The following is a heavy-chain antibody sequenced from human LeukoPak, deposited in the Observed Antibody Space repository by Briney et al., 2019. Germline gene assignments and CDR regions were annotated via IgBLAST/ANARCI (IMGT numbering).Heavy chain of an antibody. D-gene: IGHD5-18*01. Sequence: GGSLRLSCAASGFTLSVSYMSWIRQTPRKGLEWISYISSGGDTIYYADSVKGRFTISRDNAKNSLNLQMNNLRADDTAVYFCARAVGYTYGYGHWGQGTLVTVSS. CDR2: ISSGGDTI. V-gene: IGHV3-11*01. CDR3: ARAVGYTYGYGH. CDR1: GFTLSVSY. J-gene: IGHJ4*02.